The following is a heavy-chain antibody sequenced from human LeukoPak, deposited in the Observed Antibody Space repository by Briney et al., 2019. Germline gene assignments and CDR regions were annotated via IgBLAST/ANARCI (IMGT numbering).Heavy chain of an antibody. J-gene: IGHJ4*02. D-gene: IGHD1-26*01. CDR1: GGTFSSYA. CDR2: IIPIFGTA. CDR3: AREAEGATNPSQFDY. Sequence: ASVKVSCKASGGTFSSYAISWVRQAPGQGLEWMGGIIPIFGTANYAQKFQGRVTITADESTSTAYMELSSLRSEDMAVYYCAREAEGATNPSQFDYWGQGTLVTVSS. V-gene: IGHV1-69*13.